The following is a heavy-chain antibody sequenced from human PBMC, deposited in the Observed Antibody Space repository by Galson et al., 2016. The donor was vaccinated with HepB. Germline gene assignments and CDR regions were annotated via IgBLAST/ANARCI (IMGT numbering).Heavy chain of an antibody. CDR3: AKDRLGMVRGVINF. D-gene: IGHD3-10*01. CDR2: IWYDGSNK. V-gene: IGHV3-33*06. J-gene: IGHJ4*02. CDR1: GFSFSSYG. Sequence: SLRLSCAASGFSFSSYGMHWVREAPGKGLEWVAGIWYDGSNKYYADSVKGRFTISRDDYKNTLYLQMNSLRVEETAVYFCAKDRLGMVRGVINFWGQGTLVTVTS.